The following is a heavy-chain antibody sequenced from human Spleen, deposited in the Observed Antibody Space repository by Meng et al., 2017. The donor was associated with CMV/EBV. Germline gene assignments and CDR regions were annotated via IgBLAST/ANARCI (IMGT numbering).Heavy chain of an antibody. CDR1: GYTFTSYY. D-gene: IGHD5-24*01. CDR3: ARAPPVEMTTIGGFDP. J-gene: IGHJ5*02. CDR2: INPSGGST. Sequence: ASVKVSCKASGYTFTSYYMHWVRQAPGQGLEWMGIINPSGGSTSYAQKFQGRVTMTRDTSTSTVYMELSSLRSDDTAMYYCARAPPVEMTTIGGFDPWGQGTLVTVSS. V-gene: IGHV1-46*01.